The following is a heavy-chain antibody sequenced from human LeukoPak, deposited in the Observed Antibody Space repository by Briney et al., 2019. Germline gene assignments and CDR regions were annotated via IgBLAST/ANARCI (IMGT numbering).Heavy chain of an antibody. D-gene: IGHD4-17*01. J-gene: IGHJ4*02. CDR1: RFTFTTYS. CDR3: ARGHTAVTRHFDF. CDR2: ISSGSSAI. Sequence: GGSLRLSCEASRFTFTTYSMTWVRQAPGKGLAWVSIISSGSSAIFSADALKGRFTISRDDAKNLLYLDMNSLRAEDTAVYYCARGHTAVTRHFDFWGQGTLVTVSS. V-gene: IGHV3-21*01.